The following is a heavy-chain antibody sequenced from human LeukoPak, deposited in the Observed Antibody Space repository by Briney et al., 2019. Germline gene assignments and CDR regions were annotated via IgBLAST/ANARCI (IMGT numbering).Heavy chain of an antibody. V-gene: IGHV3-23*01. D-gene: IGHD5-12*01. Sequence: GGSLRLSCAASGLIFNNFAMSWVRRAPGQGLEWVSSINGTSSETWHADSVKGRFTISRDNSKNTLYLQMNSLRADDTAIYYCAKDYGPDIVGTIGGYWGQGTLVTVSS. CDR1: GLIFNNFA. CDR3: AKDYGPDIVGTIGGY. J-gene: IGHJ4*02. CDR2: INGTSSET.